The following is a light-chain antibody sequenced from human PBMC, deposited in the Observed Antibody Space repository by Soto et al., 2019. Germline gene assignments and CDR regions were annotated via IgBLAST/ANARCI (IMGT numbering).Light chain of an antibody. J-gene: IGKJ5*01. V-gene: IGKV1-39*01. Sequence: DIQMTQSPSSLSASVGDRVTITCRTSHSISSYLNWYQQQPGKAPNLLIYAASSLQSGVPSRFTGSGSGTYFTLTISSLQPEDFATYFCQQSYTTPITFGQGTRLEIK. CDR3: QQSYTTPIT. CDR1: HSISSY. CDR2: AAS.